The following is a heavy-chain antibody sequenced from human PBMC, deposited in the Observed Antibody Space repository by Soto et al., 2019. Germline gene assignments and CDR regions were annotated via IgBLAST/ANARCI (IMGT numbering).Heavy chain of an antibody. CDR2: INHSGST. CDR1: GGSFSGYY. V-gene: IGHV4-34*01. D-gene: IGHD3-10*01. CDR3: ARAGGSGGFDY. Sequence: QVQLQQWGAGLLKPSETLSLTCAVYGGSFSGYYWSWIRQPPGKGLEWIGEINHSGSTNYNPSLKSRVTISVDTSKNQFSLKLSSVIAADTAVYYCARAGGSGGFDYWGQGTLVTVSS. J-gene: IGHJ4*02.